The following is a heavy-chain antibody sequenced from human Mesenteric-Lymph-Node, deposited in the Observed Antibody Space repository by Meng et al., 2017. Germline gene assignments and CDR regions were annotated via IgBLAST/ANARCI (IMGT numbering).Heavy chain of an antibody. CDR3: ARYGRLGELSLYGDYYYGMDV. CDR1: GFTFSSYS. D-gene: IGHD3-16*02. V-gene: IGHV3-48*04. J-gene: IGHJ6*02. Sequence: GESLKISCAASGFTFSSYSMNWVRQAPGKGLEWVSYISSSGSTIYYADSVKGRFTISRDNAKNSLYLQMNSLRAEDTAVYYCARYGRLGELSLYGDYYYGMDVWGQGTTVTVSS. CDR2: ISSSGSTI.